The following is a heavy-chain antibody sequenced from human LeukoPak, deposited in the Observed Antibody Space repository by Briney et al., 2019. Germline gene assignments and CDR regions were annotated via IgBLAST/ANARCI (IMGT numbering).Heavy chain of an antibody. D-gene: IGHD6-13*01. J-gene: IGHJ5*01. Sequence: SVKVSCKASGGTFSSYAISWVRQAPGQGLEWMGGIIPIFGTANYAQKFQGRVTITADESTSTAYMELSSLRSEDTAVYYCARGAAAGTNWFDSWGQGTLVTVSS. CDR3: ARGAAAGTNWFDS. CDR2: IIPIFGTA. CDR1: GGTFSSYA. V-gene: IGHV1-69*13.